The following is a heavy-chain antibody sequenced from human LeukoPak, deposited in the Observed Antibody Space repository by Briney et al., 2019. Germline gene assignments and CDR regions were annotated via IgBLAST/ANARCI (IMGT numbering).Heavy chain of an antibody. CDR1: GYTFTGYY. CDR2: VDPEDGEK. V-gene: IGHV1-69-2*01. D-gene: IGHD1-26*01. CDR3: ATPRYSGSYGDAFDI. Sequence: ASVKVSCKVSGYTFTGYYMHWVQQAPGKGLEWMGLVDPEDGEKIYAEKFQGRVTITAETSADTAYMELSSLRSEDTAVYYCATPRYSGSYGDAFDIWGQGTMVTVSS. J-gene: IGHJ3*02.